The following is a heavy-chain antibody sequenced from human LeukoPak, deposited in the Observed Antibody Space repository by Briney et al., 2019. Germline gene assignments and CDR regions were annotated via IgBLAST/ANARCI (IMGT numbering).Heavy chain of an antibody. CDR3: ASYDILTGSYGMDV. CDR2: TYYRSKWYN. V-gene: IGHV6-1*01. J-gene: IGHJ6*02. Sequence: SQTLSLTCAISGDSVSSNSAAWNWIRQSPSRGLEWLGRTYYRSKWYNDYAVSVKSRMTINPDTSKNQFSLQLNSVTPEDTAVYYCASYDILTGSYGMDVWGQGTTVTVSS. CDR1: GDSVSSNSAA. D-gene: IGHD3-9*01.